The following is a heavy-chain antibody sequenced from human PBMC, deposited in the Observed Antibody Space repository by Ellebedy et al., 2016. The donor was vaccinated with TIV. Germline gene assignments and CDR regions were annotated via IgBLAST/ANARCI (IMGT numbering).Heavy chain of an antibody. V-gene: IGHV4-39*01. CDR1: GGSISSSSYY. J-gene: IGHJ4*02. Sequence: SETLSLTXTVSGGSISSSSYYWGWIRQPPGKGLEWIGSIYYSGSTYYNPSLKSRVTISVDTSKNQFSLKLSSVTAADTAVYYCARYCSGGSCYIDYWGQGTLVTVSS. CDR3: ARYCSGGSCYIDY. D-gene: IGHD2-15*01. CDR2: IYYSGST.